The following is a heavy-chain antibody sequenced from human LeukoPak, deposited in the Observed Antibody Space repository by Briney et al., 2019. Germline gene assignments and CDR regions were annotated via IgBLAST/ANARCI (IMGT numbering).Heavy chain of an antibody. J-gene: IGHJ1*01. D-gene: IGHD4-17*01. Sequence: SETLSLTCTVSGGSISNYYWSWIRQPPGKGLEWIGYIYNSGHTNYNPSLKSRVTISEDTSKNQLSLKLNSVTAADTAVYYCARAAVTTSRYFQHWGQGTLVTVSS. V-gene: IGHV4-59*01. CDR2: IYNSGHT. CDR3: ARAAVTTSRYFQH. CDR1: GGSISNYY.